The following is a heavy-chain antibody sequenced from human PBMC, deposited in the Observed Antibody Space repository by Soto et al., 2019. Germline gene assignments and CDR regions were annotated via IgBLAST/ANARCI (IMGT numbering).Heavy chain of an antibody. CDR2: IYWDDDK. D-gene: IGHD2-15*01. V-gene: IGHV2-5*02. CDR1: GFSLSTSGLG. J-gene: IGHJ6*02. Sequence: QITLKESGPTLVKPTQTLTLTCTFSGFSLSTSGLGVGWIRQPPGKALEWLALIYWDDDKRYSPSLTSRLTITQDTSNNQVVLTMTNIDPVDTATSYCAHVLVVVANYGMDVWGQGTTVTVSS. CDR3: AHVLVVVANYGMDV.